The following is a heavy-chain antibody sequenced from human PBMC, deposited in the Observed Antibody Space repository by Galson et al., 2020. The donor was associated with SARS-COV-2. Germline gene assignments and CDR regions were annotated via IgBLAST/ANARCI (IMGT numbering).Heavy chain of an antibody. D-gene: IGHD3-22*01. CDR3: SRAGPRRYYHNVGFDY. CDR1: GCSISSGRYY. Sequence: SATLSLTCTVSGCSISSGRYYWNWIRQPAGKRLEWIGRINTSARTDYNPTLKSRVTISVDTSKYPFSLKVTPVTAADTAAYYWSRAGPRRYYHNVGFDYGGQGTLVTVSS. V-gene: IGHV4-61*02. J-gene: IGHJ4*02. CDR2: INTSART.